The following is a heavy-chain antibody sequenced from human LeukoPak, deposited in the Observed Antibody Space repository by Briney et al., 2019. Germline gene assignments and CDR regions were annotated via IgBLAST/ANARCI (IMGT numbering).Heavy chain of an antibody. V-gene: IGHV1-2*02. CDR3: ARGGEKGWFDP. Sequence: ASVKVSCKASGNTFTDYFIHWVRQAPGQGLEWMGGITPNSGYTNYAQKFRGRVTVTRDTSISTAYVELSRLTSDDTAVYYCARGGEKGWFDPWGQGTLVTVSS. CDR2: ITPNSGYT. CDR1: GNTFTDYF. D-gene: IGHD3-16*01. J-gene: IGHJ5*02.